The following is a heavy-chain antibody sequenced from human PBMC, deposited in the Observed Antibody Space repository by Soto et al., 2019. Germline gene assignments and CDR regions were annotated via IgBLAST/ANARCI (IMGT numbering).Heavy chain of an antibody. CDR2: ISSNGAST. CDR3: VKGRRSSSGYQHFDY. CDR1: GFTFSSYA. V-gene: IGHV3-64D*06. J-gene: IGHJ4*02. Sequence: RGSLRLSCSASGFTFSSYAIHGVRQAPWEGLEYVSAISSNGASTYYAYSVQGRFTISTDNSNNTLYLQMSSLRAEDPAVYYCVKGRRSSSGYQHFDYWGEGTLLTAYS. D-gene: IGHD6-19*01.